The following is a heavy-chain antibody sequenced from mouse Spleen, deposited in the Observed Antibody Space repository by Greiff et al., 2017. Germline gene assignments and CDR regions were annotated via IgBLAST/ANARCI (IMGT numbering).Heavy chain of an antibody. Sequence: VQLKESGPELVKPGASVKVSCKASGYAFTSYNMYWVKQSHGKSLEWIGYIDPYNGGTSYNQKFKGKATLTVDKSSSTAYMHLNSLTSEDSAVYYCARSYYRYYAMDYWGQGTSVTVSS. CDR3: ARSYYRYYAMDY. D-gene: IGHD2-14*01. CDR2: IDPYNGGT. J-gene: IGHJ4*01. V-gene: IGHV1S135*01. CDR1: GYAFTSYN.